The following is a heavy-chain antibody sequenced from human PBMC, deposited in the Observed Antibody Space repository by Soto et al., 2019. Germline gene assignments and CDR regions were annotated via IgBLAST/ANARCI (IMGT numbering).Heavy chain of an antibody. CDR3: AKGRGGSGSLTPRVDF. J-gene: IGHJ4*02. CDR2: ISGGGDTT. D-gene: IGHD3-10*01. Sequence: VQLSESGGGLVQPGGSLRLSCAASGFTFNNYAMTWVRQAPGKGLEWVSAISGGGDTTSYADSVKGRFTVSRDGSKNTLYLQMSSLSAEDTALYYCAKGRGGSGSLTPRVDFWGQGTLVTVSS. V-gene: IGHV3-23*01. CDR1: GFTFNNYA.